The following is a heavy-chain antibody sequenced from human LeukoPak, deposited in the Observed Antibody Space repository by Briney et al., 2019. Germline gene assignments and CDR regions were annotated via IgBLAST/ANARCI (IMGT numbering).Heavy chain of an antibody. CDR3: ARERILADFWSGYYHDAFDI. J-gene: IGHJ3*02. D-gene: IGHD3-3*01. V-gene: IGHV3-7*01. Sequence: GGSLRLSCAASGFTFSSYWMNWVRQAPGKGLEWVANIKQDGSEKYYVDSVKGRFTISRDNAKNSLYLQMNSLRAEDTAVYYCARERILADFWSGYYHDAFDIWGQGTMVTVSS. CDR1: GFTFSSYW. CDR2: IKQDGSEK.